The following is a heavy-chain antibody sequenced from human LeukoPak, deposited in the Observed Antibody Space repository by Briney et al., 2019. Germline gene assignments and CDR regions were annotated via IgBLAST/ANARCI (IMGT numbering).Heavy chain of an antibody. D-gene: IGHD3-22*01. CDR3: ARVRYYYDSSGYCGDY. Sequence: ASVKVSCKASGYTSTSYGISWVRQAPGQGLEWMGWISAYNGNTNYAQKLQGRVTMTTDTSTSTAYMELRSLRSDDTAVYYCARVRYYYDSSGYCGDYWGQGTLVTVSS. J-gene: IGHJ4*02. CDR1: GYTSTSYG. V-gene: IGHV1-18*01. CDR2: ISAYNGNT.